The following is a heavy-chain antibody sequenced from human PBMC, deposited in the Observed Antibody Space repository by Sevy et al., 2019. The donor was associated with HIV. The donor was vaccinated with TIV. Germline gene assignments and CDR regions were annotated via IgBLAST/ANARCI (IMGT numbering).Heavy chain of an antibody. CDR3: SRRGAFEYDSSGFQSH. CDR2: ISVYNGKT. Sequence: ASVKVSCKTSGYTFTSFGISWVRQAPGQGLEWVAWISVYNGKTNYAQKFQGRITLTSDTSTRTAYMELRSLRSDDTAVYYCSRRGAFEYDSSGFQSHWGQGTLVTVSS. D-gene: IGHD3-22*01. V-gene: IGHV1-18*01. CDR1: GYTFTSFG. J-gene: IGHJ4*02.